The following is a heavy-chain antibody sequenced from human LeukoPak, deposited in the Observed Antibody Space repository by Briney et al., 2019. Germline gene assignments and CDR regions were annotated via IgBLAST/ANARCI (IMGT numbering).Heavy chain of an antibody. V-gene: IGHV3-7*01. Sequence: PGGSLRLSCAASEFTFSNYWMTRVRQAPGKGLEWVANIKHDGAEKYYVDSVRGRFTIYRDNAKNSLYLQMNSLRAEDTAVYYCARDRSSMSTVITTGKAGFDPWGQGTLVTVSS. J-gene: IGHJ5*02. CDR2: IKHDGAEK. CDR3: ARDRSSMSTVITTGKAGFDP. D-gene: IGHD3-16*01. CDR1: EFTFSNYW.